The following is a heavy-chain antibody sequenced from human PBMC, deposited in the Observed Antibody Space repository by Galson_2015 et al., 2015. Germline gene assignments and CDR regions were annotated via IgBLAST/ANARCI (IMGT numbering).Heavy chain of an antibody. CDR2: IYYSGST. CDR3: ARLVDRIYSNIPIRSYYYYGMDV. Sequence: LSLTCTVSGGSISSYYWRWIRQPPGKGLEWIGYIYYSGSTNYNPSLKSRVTISVDTSKNQFSLKLSSVTAADTAVYYCARLVDRIYSNIPIRSYYYYGMDVWGQGTTVTVSS. D-gene: IGHD4-11*01. CDR1: GGSISSYY. J-gene: IGHJ6*02. V-gene: IGHV4-59*01.